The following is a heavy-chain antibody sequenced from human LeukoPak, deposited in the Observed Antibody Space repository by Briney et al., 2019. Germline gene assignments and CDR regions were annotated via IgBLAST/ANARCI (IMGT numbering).Heavy chain of an antibody. CDR1: GYAFIDYA. V-gene: IGHV7-4-1*02. CDR3: ARDPNYDSSGN. Sequence: ASVKVSCKASGYAFIDYAINWVRQAPGQGLEWMGWINTNTGNPTYAQGFTGRFVFSLDTSVSTTYLQISSLKAEDTAVYYCARDPNYDSSGNWGQGTLVTVSS. D-gene: IGHD3-22*01. J-gene: IGHJ4*02. CDR2: INTNTGNP.